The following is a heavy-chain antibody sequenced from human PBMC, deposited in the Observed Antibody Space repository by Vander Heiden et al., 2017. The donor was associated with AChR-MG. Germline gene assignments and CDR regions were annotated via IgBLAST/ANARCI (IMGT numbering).Heavy chain of an antibody. CDR2: ISWNSGSI. J-gene: IGHJ4*02. Sequence: EVQLVASGGGLVQPGRSLRLSCSASGFPFDDYAMHWVRQAPGKGLEWVSGISWNSGSIGYADSVKGRFTISRDNAKNSLYLQMNSLRAEDTALYYCAKDITGGLEYYFDYWGQGTLVTVSS. D-gene: IGHD3-16*01. CDR1: GFPFDDYA. CDR3: AKDITGGLEYYFDY. V-gene: IGHV3-9*01.